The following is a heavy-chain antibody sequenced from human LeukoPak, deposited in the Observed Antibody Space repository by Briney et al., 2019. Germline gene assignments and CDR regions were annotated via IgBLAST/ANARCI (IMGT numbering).Heavy chain of an antibody. CDR1: GFTFSSYA. V-gene: IGHV3-23*01. CDR3: AKDRGAGSYY. Sequence: PGGSLRLSCAASGFTFSSYAMGWVRQAPGKGLEWVSGISGSGGSTYYADSVKGRFTISRDNSKNTLYLQMNSLRAEDTAVYYCAKDRGAGSYYWGQGTLVTVSS. D-gene: IGHD3-10*01. CDR2: ISGSGGST. J-gene: IGHJ4*02.